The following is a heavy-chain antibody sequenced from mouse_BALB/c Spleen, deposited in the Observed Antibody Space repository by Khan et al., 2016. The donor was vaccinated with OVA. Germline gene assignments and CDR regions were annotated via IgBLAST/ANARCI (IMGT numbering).Heavy chain of an antibody. D-gene: IGHD2-14*01. V-gene: IGHV3-8*02. CDR3: ARSTYRYAFAY. CDR2: MIYTGYT. J-gene: IGHJ3*01. Sequence: EVELVESGPSLVKPSQTLSLTCSVTGDSITSGYWSWIRKFPGNKLEYMGYMIYTGYTDYNPSLKSRLAITRHTSKNQYYLQLISVTTEDTATYYCARSTYRYAFAYWGQGTLVTVSA. CDR1: GDSITSGY.